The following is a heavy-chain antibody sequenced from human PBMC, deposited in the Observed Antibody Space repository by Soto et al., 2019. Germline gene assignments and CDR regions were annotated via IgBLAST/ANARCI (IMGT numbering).Heavy chain of an antibody. J-gene: IGHJ3*02. CDR3: AKKEQAIDAFDI. D-gene: IGHD1-1*01. CDR2: ISGSGGST. CDR1: GFTFSSYA. V-gene: IGHV3-23*01. Sequence: EVQLLESGGGLVQPGGSLRLSCAASGFTFSSYAMSWVRQAPGKGLEWVSAISGSGGSTYYADSVKGRFTISRDNCKNTLYLQMNSLRAEDTAVYYCAKKEQAIDAFDIWGQGTMVTVSS.